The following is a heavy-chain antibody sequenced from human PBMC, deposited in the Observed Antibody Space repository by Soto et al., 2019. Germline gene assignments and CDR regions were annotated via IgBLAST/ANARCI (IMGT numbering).Heavy chain of an antibody. J-gene: IGHJ5*02. CDR3: ARDHTPRYNWNYFSWFDP. CDR1: GGSFSGFY. CDR2: INHSGTT. V-gene: IGHV4-34*01. Sequence: SAPLSFTCAFYGGSFSGFYWSWIRQPPGKGLEWIGEINHSGTTNSNPSLKSRVTISVDTSKNQFSLKLSSVTAADTAVYYCARDHTPRYNWNYFSWFDPWGQGTLVTVSS. D-gene: IGHD1-7*01.